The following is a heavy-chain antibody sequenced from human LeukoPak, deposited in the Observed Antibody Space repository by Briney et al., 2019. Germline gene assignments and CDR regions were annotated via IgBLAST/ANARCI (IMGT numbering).Heavy chain of an antibody. CDR2: IYTSGST. D-gene: IGHD1-1*01. J-gene: IGHJ4*02. CDR3: GRAGNNWTDCWFAY. V-gene: IGHV4-4*07. CDR1: GGSISSYY. Sequence: SETLSLTCTVSGGSISSYYWSWIRQPAGKGLEWIGRIYTSGSTNYNPSLKSRVTISVDKSKTQFSLKLSSVTAADPAVYYCGRAGNNWTDCWFAYGGQGPLVTVS.